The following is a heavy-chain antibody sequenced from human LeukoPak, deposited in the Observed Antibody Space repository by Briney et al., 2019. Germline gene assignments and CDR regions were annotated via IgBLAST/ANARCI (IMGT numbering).Heavy chain of an antibody. Sequence: GGSLRLSCAASGFTLHDYGMSWLRQAPGKGLEWVSGINWNGVSKLYADSVKGRFTLSGDNAKNSLYLQMKILTPDDTAFLYWAGDFKTRGAGYGGGDYWGQGTLVTVSS. J-gene: IGHJ4*02. V-gene: IGHV3-20*04. CDR2: INWNGVSK. D-gene: IGHD3-10*01. CDR3: AGDFKTRGAGYGGGDY. CDR1: GFTLHDYG.